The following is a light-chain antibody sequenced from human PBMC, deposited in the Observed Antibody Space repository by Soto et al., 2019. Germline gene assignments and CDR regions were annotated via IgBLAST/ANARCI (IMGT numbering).Light chain of an antibody. CDR2: DAS. J-gene: IGKJ3*01. V-gene: IGKV1-33*01. CDR3: QKYDNLRVT. Sequence: DIPMTQSSSSLSASVGDRVTITCQASQDISNYLNWYKQKPGKAPKLLIYDASNLETGVPSRFSGSGSGTDFTIIIRTLPSEAIATYYSQKYDNLRVTLCPPTKLHIK. CDR1: QDISNY.